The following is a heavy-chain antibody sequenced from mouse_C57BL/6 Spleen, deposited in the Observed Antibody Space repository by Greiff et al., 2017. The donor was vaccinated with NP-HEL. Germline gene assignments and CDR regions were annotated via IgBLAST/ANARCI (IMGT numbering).Heavy chain of an antibody. Sequence: QVQLQPSGAVLVKPGASVKLSCTASGYAFSSYWMYWVMQSPGQGLDWIGQIYPGDGDTNYNGKFKGKATLTADKSSSTAYMQLSSLTSEDSAVYFCARDSTVVAKRYFDVWGTGTTVTVSS. D-gene: IGHD1-1*01. V-gene: IGHV1-80*01. J-gene: IGHJ1*03. CDR1: GYAFSSYW. CDR2: IYPGDGDT. CDR3: ARDSTVVAKRYFDV.